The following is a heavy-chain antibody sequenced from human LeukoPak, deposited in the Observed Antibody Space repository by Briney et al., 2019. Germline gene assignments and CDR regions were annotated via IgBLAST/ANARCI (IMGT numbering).Heavy chain of an antibody. V-gene: IGHV3-30-3*01. CDR1: GFIFSSYA. CDR2: ISYDGSNK. J-gene: IGHJ5*02. D-gene: IGHD3-9*01. CDR3: ARDRYPSSYYDILTGPNWFDP. Sequence: GGSLRLSCAASGFIFSSYAMHWVRQAPGKGLEWVAVISYDGSNKYYADSVKGRFTISRDNSKNTLYLQMNSLRAEDTAVYYCARDRYPSSYYDILTGPNWFDPWGQGTLVTVSS.